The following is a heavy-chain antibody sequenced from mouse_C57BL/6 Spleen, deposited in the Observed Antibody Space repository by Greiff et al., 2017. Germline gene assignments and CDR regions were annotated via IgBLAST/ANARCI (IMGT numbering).Heavy chain of an antibody. V-gene: IGHV1-7*01. CDR3: ARAPQSSYYSNREGYYAMDY. J-gene: IGHJ4*01. Sequence: QVQLQQSGAELAKPGASVKLSCKASGYTFTSYWMHWVKQRPGQGLEWIGYINPSSGYTKFNQKFKDKASVTADKSSSTAYMQLSSLTFEDSAVYYCARAPQSSYYSNREGYYAMDYWGQGTSVTVAS. D-gene: IGHD2-5*01. CDR1: GYTFTSYW. CDR2: INPSSGYT.